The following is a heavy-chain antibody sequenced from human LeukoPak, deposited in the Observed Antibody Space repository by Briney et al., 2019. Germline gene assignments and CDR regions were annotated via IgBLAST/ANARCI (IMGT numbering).Heavy chain of an antibody. J-gene: IGHJ4*02. D-gene: IGHD6-19*01. Sequence: SEILSLTCTVSGGSISSSSYYWGWIRQPPGKGLEWFGSISDSGSTYYYPSLKSRVTISVDTSKNQFSLQLNSVTPEDTAVYYCARDTAGAFDYWGQGTLVTVSS. CDR1: GGSISSSSYY. CDR2: ISDSGST. V-gene: IGHV4-39*02. CDR3: ARDTAGAFDY.